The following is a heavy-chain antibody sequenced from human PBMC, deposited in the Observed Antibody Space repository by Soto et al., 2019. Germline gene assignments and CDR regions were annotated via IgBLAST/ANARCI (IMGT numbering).Heavy chain of an antibody. CDR1: GFTFSNYW. D-gene: IGHD5-18*01. V-gene: IGHV3-74*01. J-gene: IGHJ4*02. CDR2: INSDGSST. Sequence: GGSLRLSCAASGFTFSNYWMHWVRQAPGKGLVWVSRINSDGSSTSYADSVKGRFTISRDNAKNTLYLQMNSLRAEDTAVYYCARDFAQLWLFHYWGQGTLVTVSS. CDR3: ARDFAQLWLFHY.